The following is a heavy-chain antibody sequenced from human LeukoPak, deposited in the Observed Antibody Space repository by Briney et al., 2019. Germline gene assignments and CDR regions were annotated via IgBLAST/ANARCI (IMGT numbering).Heavy chain of an antibody. CDR3: ARPLRYFDWSSGY. Sequence: GESLKISCKGSGYSFTSYWISWVRQMPGKGLEWMGRIDPSDSYTNYSPSFQGHVTISADKPISTAYLQWSSLKASDTAMYYCARPLRYFDWSSGYWGQGTLVTVSS. CDR1: GYSFTSYW. D-gene: IGHD3-9*01. J-gene: IGHJ4*02. CDR2: IDPSDSYT. V-gene: IGHV5-10-1*01.